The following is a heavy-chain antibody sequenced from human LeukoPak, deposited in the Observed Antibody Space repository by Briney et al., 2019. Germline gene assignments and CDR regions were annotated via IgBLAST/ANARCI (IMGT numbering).Heavy chain of an antibody. CDR2: ISSSSSYI. CDR1: GFTFSSYS. V-gene: IGHV3-21*01. D-gene: IGHD2-8*02. CDR3: VRGQEVVYTPTFDY. Sequence: GGSLRLSCAASGFTFSSYSKNWVRQAPGKGLEWVSSISSSSSYIYYADSVKGRFTISRDNAKSSLYLQMNSLRAEDTAVYYCVRGQEVVYTPTFDYWGQGVLVTVSS. J-gene: IGHJ4*02.